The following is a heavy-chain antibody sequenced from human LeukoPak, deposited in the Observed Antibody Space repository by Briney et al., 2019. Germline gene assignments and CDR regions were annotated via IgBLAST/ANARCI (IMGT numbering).Heavy chain of an antibody. CDR2: ISGSGSST. J-gene: IGHJ4*02. CDR1: GFTFNTYG. CDR3: AKGSWSFDY. V-gene: IGHV3-23*01. Sequence: GGSLRLSCAASGFTFNTYGMIWVREAPGKGLEWVSTISGSGSSTYYADSVKGRFTISRDNSKNTLYLLMNSLRAEDTAVYYCAKGSWSFDYWGQGTLVTVSS. D-gene: IGHD6-6*01.